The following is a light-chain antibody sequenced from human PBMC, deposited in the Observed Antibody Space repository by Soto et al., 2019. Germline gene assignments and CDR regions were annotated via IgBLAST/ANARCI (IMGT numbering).Light chain of an antibody. V-gene: IGLV1-40*01. CDR3: QSYDTTLGGYV. J-gene: IGLJ1*01. CDR2: GNS. Sequence: QSVLTQPPSVSGAPGQRVTNSCTGSSSNIGTVYDVHWYQQLPGTAPKLIIYGNSNRPSGVLDRFSGSKSGSSASLAITGLQAEDEADYYCQSYDTTLGGYVFGSGTKLTVL. CDR1: SSNIGTVYD.